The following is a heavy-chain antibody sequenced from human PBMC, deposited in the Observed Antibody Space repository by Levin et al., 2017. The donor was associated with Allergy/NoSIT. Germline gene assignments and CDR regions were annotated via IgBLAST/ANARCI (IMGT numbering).Heavy chain of an antibody. J-gene: IGHJ4*02. D-gene: IGHD3-22*01. CDR2: INTDGTTT. Sequence: AGGSLRLSCAASRFAFSTYWMHWVRQAPGKGLVWVSRINTDGTTTSYADSVKGRFTISRDNAKNTLCLQMNSLRVDDTSFYYFSTGKDSTGYQSFDSWGQGTLVTVSS. CDR3: STGKDSTGYQSFDS. V-gene: IGHV3-74*01. CDR1: RFAFSTYW.